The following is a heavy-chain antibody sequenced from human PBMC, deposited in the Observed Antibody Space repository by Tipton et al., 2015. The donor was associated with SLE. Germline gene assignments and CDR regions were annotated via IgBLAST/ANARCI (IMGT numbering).Heavy chain of an antibody. CDR2: IRYDGSVE. D-gene: IGHD5-24*01. CDR1: GFHFSTYG. Sequence: SLRLSCAASGFHFSTYGMHWVRQAPGKGLEWVAFIRYDGSVEDYADSVKGRFTISRDNAKNTLYLQMNSLRAEDTAVYYCARSEMATITYWGQGTLVTVSS. V-gene: IGHV3-33*01. CDR3: ARSEMATITY. J-gene: IGHJ4*02.